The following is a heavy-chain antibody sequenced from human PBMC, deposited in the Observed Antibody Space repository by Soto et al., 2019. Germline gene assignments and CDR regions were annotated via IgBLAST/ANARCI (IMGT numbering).Heavy chain of an antibody. J-gene: IGHJ6*02. CDR1: GGSISSGGYY. CDR3: ARTNYGDYAHYYYGLDV. CDR2: IYYSGST. V-gene: IGHV4-31*03. Sequence: QVQLQESGPGLVKPSQTLSLTCSVSGGSISSGGYYWSWIRQLPGKGLEWIGYIYYSGSTYYNPSLKSRVIISLDTSKNQFSLTLSSVTAADTAVYYCARTNYGDYAHYYYGLDVWGQGTTVTVSS. D-gene: IGHD4-17*01.